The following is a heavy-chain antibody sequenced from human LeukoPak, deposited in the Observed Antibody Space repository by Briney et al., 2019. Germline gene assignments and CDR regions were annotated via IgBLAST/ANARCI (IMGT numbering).Heavy chain of an antibody. CDR1: GYTFTSYY. CDR3: ARAADSYYDSGGDAFEI. Sequence: ASVKVSCKASGYTFTSYYMHWVRQAPGQGLEWMGIINPSGGSTSYAQKFQGRVTMTRDTSTSTVYMELSSLRSEDTAVYYCARAADSYYDSGGDAFEIWGQGTMVTVSS. V-gene: IGHV1-46*01. CDR2: INPSGGST. J-gene: IGHJ3*02. D-gene: IGHD3-22*01.